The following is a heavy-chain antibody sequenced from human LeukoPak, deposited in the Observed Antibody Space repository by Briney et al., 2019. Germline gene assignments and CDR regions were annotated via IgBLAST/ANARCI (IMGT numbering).Heavy chain of an antibody. J-gene: IGHJ4*02. V-gene: IGHV4-34*01. Sequence: WETLSLTCAVSGGSFSDYYWSWIRQPPGKGLEWVGEINHSGSTNYNPSLKSRVTISGDSSKNPLSLKLSTVTPADTAMYLCARGRESTGWDFDYCGQGTLVTVSS. CDR1: GGSFSDYY. D-gene: IGHD6-19*01. CDR3: ARGRESTGWDFDY. CDR2: INHSGST.